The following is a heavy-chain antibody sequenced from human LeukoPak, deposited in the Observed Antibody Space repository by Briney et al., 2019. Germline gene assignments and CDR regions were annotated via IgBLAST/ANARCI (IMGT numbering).Heavy chain of an antibody. CDR3: ARVLGYCSGGSCYSSEFYFDY. Sequence: SETLSLTCTVSGGSISSYYWSWIRQPPGKGLEWIGYIYYSGSTNYNPSLKSRVTISVDTSKNQFFLKLSSVTAADTAVYYCARVLGYCSGGSCYSSEFYFDYWGQGTLVTVSS. CDR1: GGSISSYY. J-gene: IGHJ4*02. CDR2: IYYSGST. V-gene: IGHV4-59*01. D-gene: IGHD2-15*01.